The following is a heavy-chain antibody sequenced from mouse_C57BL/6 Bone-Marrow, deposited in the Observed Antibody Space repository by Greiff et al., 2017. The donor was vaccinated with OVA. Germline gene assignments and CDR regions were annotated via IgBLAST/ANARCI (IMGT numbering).Heavy chain of an antibody. J-gene: IGHJ1*03. Sequence: QVQLQQPGAELVKPGASVKLSCKASGYTFTSYWMQWVKQRPGQGLEGIGEIDPSDSYTNYNQKFKGKATLTVDTSSSTAYMQLSSLTSEDSAVYYCARGGVYARYFDVWGTGTTVTVSS. V-gene: IGHV1-50*01. D-gene: IGHD2-3*01. CDR1: GYTFTSYW. CDR3: ARGGVYARYFDV. CDR2: IDPSDSYT.